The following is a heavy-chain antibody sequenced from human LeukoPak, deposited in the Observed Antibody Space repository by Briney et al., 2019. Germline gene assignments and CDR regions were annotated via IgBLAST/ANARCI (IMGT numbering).Heavy chain of an antibody. V-gene: IGHV3-30*02. D-gene: IGHD2-2*01. J-gene: IGHJ6*03. CDR3: AKGLGYCSSTSCYGGIYYYMDV. CDR2: IRYDGSNK. CDR1: GFTFSTYG. Sequence: GGSLRLSCAASGFTFSTYGMHWVRQAPGKGLAWVAFIRYDGSNKYYVDSVKGRFTISRDNSKNTLSLEMNSLRAEDTAVYYCAKGLGYCSSTSCYGGIYYYMDVWGEGTTVTVSS.